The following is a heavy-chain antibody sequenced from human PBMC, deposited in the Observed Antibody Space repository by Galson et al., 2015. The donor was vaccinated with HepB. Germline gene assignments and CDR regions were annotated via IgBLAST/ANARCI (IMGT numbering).Heavy chain of an antibody. J-gene: IGHJ3*02. CDR1: GYSFTSYW. CDR3: ASLWFGEPATNDAFDI. D-gene: IGHD3-10*01. V-gene: IGHV5-10-1*01. CDR2: IDPSDSYT. Sequence: QSGAEVTKPGESLRISCKGSGYSFTSYWISWVRQMPGKGLEWMGRIDPSDSYTNYSPSFQGHVTISADKSISTAYLQWSSLKASDTAMYYCASLWFGEPATNDAFDIWGQGTMATVSS.